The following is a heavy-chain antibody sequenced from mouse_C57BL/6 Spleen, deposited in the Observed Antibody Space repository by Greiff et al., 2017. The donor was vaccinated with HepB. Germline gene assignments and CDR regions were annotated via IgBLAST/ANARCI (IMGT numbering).Heavy chain of an antibody. D-gene: IGHD1-1*01. Sequence: HVQLQQPGTELVKPGASVKLSCKASGYTFTSYWMHWVKQRPGQGLEWIGNINPSNGGTNYNEKFKSKATLTVDKSSSTAYMQLSSLTSEDSAVYYCARGDYYGSSYFYAMDYWGQGTSVTVSS. J-gene: IGHJ4*01. CDR2: INPSNGGT. V-gene: IGHV1-53*01. CDR1: GYTFTSYW. CDR3: ARGDYYGSSYFYAMDY.